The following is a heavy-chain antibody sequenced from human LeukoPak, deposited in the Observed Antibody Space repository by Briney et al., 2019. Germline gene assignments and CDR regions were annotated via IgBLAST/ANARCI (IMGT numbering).Heavy chain of an antibody. Sequence: GGSLRLSCAASGFSFTSYGMHWVRQAPGQGLEWVAVISYDGSNKYYADSAKGRFTISRDNSKNTLYLQMNSLRAEDTAVYYCAKGAWHCSGGSCYSDYWGQGTLVTVSS. CDR1: GFSFTSYG. CDR2: ISYDGSNK. D-gene: IGHD2-15*01. V-gene: IGHV3-30*18. J-gene: IGHJ4*02. CDR3: AKGAWHCSGGSCYSDY.